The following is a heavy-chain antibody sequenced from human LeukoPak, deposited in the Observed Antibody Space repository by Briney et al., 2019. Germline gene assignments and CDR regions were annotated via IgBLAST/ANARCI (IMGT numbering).Heavy chain of an antibody. J-gene: IGHJ4*02. CDR2: IIPILGIA. CDR3: AGSSSGWYGVDY. D-gene: IGHD6-19*01. V-gene: IGHV1-69*04. CDR1: GGTFSSYA. Sequence: SVKVSCKASGGTFSSYAISWVRQAPGQGLEWMGRIIPILGIANYAQKFQGRVTITADKSTSTAYMELSSLRSEDTAVYYWAGSSSGWYGVDYWGQGTLVTVSS.